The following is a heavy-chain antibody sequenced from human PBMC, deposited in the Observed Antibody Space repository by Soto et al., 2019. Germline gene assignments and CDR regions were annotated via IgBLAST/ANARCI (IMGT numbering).Heavy chain of an antibody. CDR2: ISYDGSNK. V-gene: IGHV3-30*18. Sequence: PGGSLRLSCAASGFTFSSYGMHWVRQAPGKGLEWVAVISYDGSNKYYADSVKGRFTISRDNSKNTLYLQMNSLRAEDTAVYYCAKDGHCSSTSCYLDYWGQGTLVTVSS. J-gene: IGHJ4*02. CDR3: AKDGHCSSTSCYLDY. D-gene: IGHD2-2*01. CDR1: GFTFSSYG.